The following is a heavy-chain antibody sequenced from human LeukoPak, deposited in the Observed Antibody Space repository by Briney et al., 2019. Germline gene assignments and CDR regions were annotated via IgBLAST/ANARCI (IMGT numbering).Heavy chain of an antibody. CDR1: GYSFTSYW. CDR2: IYPGDSDT. Sequence: GESLKISCKGSGYSFTSYWIAWVRQMPGKGLEWMGIIYPGDSDTRYSPSFQGQVTISADKSISTAYLQWSSLKASDTAMYYCARVRRSSWAYFDYWGQGTLVTVSS. V-gene: IGHV5-51*01. J-gene: IGHJ4*02. CDR3: ARVRRSSWAYFDY. D-gene: IGHD6-13*01.